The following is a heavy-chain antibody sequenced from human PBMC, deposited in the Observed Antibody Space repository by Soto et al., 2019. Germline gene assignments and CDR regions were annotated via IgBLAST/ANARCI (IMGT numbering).Heavy chain of an antibody. CDR2: ISGSGGGT. V-gene: IGHV3-23*01. CDR1: GFTFSSCA. Sequence: GGSLRLSCAASGFTFSSCAMSWVRQAPGKGLEWVSGISGSGGGTYYADSVKGRFTISRDNSKNMLYLQMNSLRAEDTAVYYCAKDRSRSYGSGYPLGYFDYWGQGTLVTVSS. CDR3: AKDRSRSYGSGYPLGYFDY. D-gene: IGHD3-22*01. J-gene: IGHJ4*02.